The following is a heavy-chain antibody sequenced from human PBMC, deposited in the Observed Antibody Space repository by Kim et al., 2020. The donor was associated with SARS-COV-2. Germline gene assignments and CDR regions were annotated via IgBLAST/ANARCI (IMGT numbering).Heavy chain of an antibody. CDR1: GGIFSSYS. V-gene: IGHV1-69*06. CDR3: VRDPGFDSSGYLDFDF. Sequence: SVKVSCKASGGIFSSYSINWVRQARGQGLEWMGGIIPVFGSAKYAQKFQDRVTITADKSTRTVYMNLSSLGSDDTAVYYCVRDPGFDSSGYLDFDFWGQGTLVIVS. J-gene: IGHJ4*02. D-gene: IGHD3-22*01. CDR2: IIPVFGSA.